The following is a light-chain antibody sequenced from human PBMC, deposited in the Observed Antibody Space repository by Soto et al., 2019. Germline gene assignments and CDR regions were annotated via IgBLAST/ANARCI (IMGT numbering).Light chain of an antibody. V-gene: IGKV3D-15*01. CDR1: QSVNSK. J-gene: IGKJ1*01. Sequence: IVMTQSPATLSVSPGDRFTLSCRASQSVNSKLAWYQHNPGQAPRLLIYDASTRATGIPVRFSGSGSGTEFTLTINSLQSEDFAVYYCQHYNNWLWTFGQGTKLEIK. CDR2: DAS. CDR3: QHYNNWLWT.